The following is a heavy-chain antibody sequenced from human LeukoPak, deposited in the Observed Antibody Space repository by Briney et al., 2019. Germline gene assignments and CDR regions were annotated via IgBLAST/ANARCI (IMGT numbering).Heavy chain of an antibody. CDR3: ARQGGCSSNSCYSNFDY. Sequence: KASETLSLTCTVSGGSISSNNYYWGWIRQTPGKGLEWIGSLYYTGSTYYNPSLKSRVTISVDTSKNQFSLKLSSVTAADTAVYYCARQGGCSSNSCYSNFDYWGQGTLVTVSS. V-gene: IGHV4-39*01. CDR1: GGSISSNNYY. J-gene: IGHJ4*02. CDR2: LYYTGST. D-gene: IGHD2-2*01.